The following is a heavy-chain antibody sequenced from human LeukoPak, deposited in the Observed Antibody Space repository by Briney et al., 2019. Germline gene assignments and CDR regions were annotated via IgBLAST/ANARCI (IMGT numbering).Heavy chain of an antibody. V-gene: IGHV4-61*02. CDR1: GDSISSGDYY. CDR2: ISSSGST. D-gene: IGHD2-2*01. J-gene: IGHJ6*03. Sequence: PSETLSLTCTVSGDSISSGDYYWSWIRQPAGKGLEWIGRISSSGSTNYNPSLKSRVTISVDTSKNQFSLKLSSVTAADTAVYYCAREVAVVVPAAPDRDYYYYMDVWGKGTTVTISS. CDR3: AREVAVVVPAAPDRDYYYYMDV.